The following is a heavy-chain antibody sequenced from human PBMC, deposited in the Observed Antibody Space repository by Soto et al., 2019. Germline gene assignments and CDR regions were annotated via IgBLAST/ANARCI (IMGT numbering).Heavy chain of an antibody. CDR2: IDPSGGST. D-gene: IGHD5-18*01. CDR3: ERVGGYSYGGVDY. J-gene: IGHJ4*02. V-gene: IGHV1-46*01. Sequence: QVQLVQSGAEVKKPGASVKVSCKASGYTFTSYYMHWVRQAPGQGLEWMGIIDPSGGSTTYAQKFQGRVTMTRATSTSTVYMELSSLRSEDTAVSYCERVGGYSYGGVDYWGQGTLVTVSS. CDR1: GYTFTSYY.